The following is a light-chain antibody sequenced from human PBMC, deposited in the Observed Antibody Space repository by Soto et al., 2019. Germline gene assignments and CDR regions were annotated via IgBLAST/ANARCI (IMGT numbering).Light chain of an antibody. CDR2: DVT. Sequence: QSALTQPASVSGSPGQGTTISCTGTSSDVGGYNYVSWYQHHPGKAPKLMIYDVTNRPSGVSNRFSGSKSGNTASLTISGLQTEDEADYYCSSYTSSNNYVCGTGTKAT. V-gene: IGLV2-14*03. CDR1: SSDVGGYNY. J-gene: IGLJ1*01. CDR3: SSYTSSNNYV.